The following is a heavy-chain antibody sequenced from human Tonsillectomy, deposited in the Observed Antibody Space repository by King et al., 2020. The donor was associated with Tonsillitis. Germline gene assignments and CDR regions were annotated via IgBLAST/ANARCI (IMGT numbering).Heavy chain of an antibody. J-gene: IGHJ3*02. V-gene: IGHV3-15*01. CDR2: IKSKTDGGTT. D-gene: IGHD1-1*01. CDR1: GFTFSNAW. Sequence: VQLVESGGGLVKPGGSLRLSCAASGFTFSNAWMNWVRQAPGKGLEWVGRIKSKTDGGTTDYGAPVKGRFTISRDDSKNMLYLQMNSLKTEDTAVYYCTADSGTYCGHDAFDIWGQGTMVTVSS. CDR3: TADSGTYCGHDAFDI.